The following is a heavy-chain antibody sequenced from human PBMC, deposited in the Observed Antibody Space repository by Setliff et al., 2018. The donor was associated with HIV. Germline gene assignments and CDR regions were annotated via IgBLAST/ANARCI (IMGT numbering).Heavy chain of an antibody. V-gene: IGHV1-2*04. CDR1: GYSFTDYY. Sequence: ASVKVSCKASGYSFTDYYIHWVRQAPGQGLEWMGWINPKSDGTNYAQKFQGWITMTRDTSISTAYMELSSLRAEDTAVYYCAREDLSRSRPFFDYWGQGTLVTVPQ. D-gene: IGHD6-13*01. CDR3: AREDLSRSRPFFDY. J-gene: IGHJ4*02. CDR2: INPKSDGT.